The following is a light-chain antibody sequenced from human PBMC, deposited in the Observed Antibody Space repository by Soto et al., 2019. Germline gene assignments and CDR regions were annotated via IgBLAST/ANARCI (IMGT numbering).Light chain of an antibody. CDR2: DVS. Sequence: QSALTQPASVSGSPGQSITISCTGTSSDVGGYNYVSWYQQHPGKAPKLMIYDVSNRPSGVSYRFSGCKFGNTASLTISVLQAEDEADYYCSSYRSSSTLYVFGTGTKLTVL. CDR3: SSYRSSSTLYV. V-gene: IGLV2-14*01. CDR1: SSDVGGYNY. J-gene: IGLJ1*01.